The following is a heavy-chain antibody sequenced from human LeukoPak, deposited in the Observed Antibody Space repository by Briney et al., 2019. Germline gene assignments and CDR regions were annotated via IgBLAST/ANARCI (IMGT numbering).Heavy chain of an antibody. D-gene: IGHD5-24*01. J-gene: IGHJ4*02. CDR1: GVSISNYY. CDR3: ARGRWLQFSD. Sequence: SETLSLTCTVSGVSISNYYWNWIRQPPGKGLEWIGYIYFTGSTNYNPSLKSGVTISLDTSKNQFSLKLSSVTAADTATYYCARGRWLQFSDWGPGTLVTVSS. CDR2: IYFTGST. V-gene: IGHV4-59*01.